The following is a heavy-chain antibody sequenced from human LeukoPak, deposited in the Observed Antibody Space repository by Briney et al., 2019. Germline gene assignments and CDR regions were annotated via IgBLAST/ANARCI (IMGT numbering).Heavy chain of an antibody. J-gene: IGHJ3*02. CDR3: ASTSGYSDAFDI. CDR1: GGTFSSYA. Sequence: GASVKVSCKASGGTFSSYAISWVRQAPGQGLEWMGGIIPIFGTANYAQKFQGRVTITADESTSTAYMELSSLRSEDTAVYYCASTSGYSDAFDIWGQGTMVTVPS. V-gene: IGHV1-69*13. CDR2: IIPIFGTA. D-gene: IGHD2-2*03.